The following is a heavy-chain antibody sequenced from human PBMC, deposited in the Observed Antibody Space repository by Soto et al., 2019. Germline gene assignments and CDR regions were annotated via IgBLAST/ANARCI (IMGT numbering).Heavy chain of an antibody. CDR3: ALAVAGQYYFDY. V-gene: IGHV3-64*01. CDR1: GFTFSSYA. D-gene: IGHD6-19*01. J-gene: IGHJ4*02. CDR2: ISSNGGST. Sequence: GGSLRLSCAASGFTFSSYAMHWVRQAPGKGLEYVSAISSNGGSTYYANSVKGRFTISRDNSKNTLYLQMGSLRAEDMAVYYCALAVAGQYYFDYWGQGTLVTVSS.